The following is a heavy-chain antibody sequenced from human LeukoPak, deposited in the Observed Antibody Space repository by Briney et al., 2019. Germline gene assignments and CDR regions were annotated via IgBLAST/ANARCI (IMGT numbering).Heavy chain of an antibody. CDR1: GFTFDDYA. CDR3: AKDLWFGELVYAFDI. D-gene: IGHD3-10*01. V-gene: IGHV3-9*01. J-gene: IGHJ3*02. Sequence: GGSLRLSCAASGFTFDDYAMHWVRQAPGKGLEWVSGISWNSGSIGYADSVKGRFTISRDNAKNSLYLQMNSLRAEDTALYYCAKDLWFGELVYAFDIWGQGTMVTVSS. CDR2: ISWNSGSI.